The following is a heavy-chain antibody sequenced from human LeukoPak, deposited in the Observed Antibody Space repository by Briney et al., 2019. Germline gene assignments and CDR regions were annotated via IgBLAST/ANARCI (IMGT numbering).Heavy chain of an antibody. D-gene: IGHD2-2*01. J-gene: IGHJ4*02. CDR3: ARGHPGYCSSTSCYGPYFDY. CDR2: IIPIFGTA. CDR1: GGTFSSYA. Sequence: ASVKVSCKVSGGTFSSYAISWVRQAPGQGLEWMGGIIPIFGTANYAQKFQGRVTITADESTSTAYMELSSLRSEDTAVYYCARGHPGYCSSTSCYGPYFDYWGQGTLVTVSS. V-gene: IGHV1-69*13.